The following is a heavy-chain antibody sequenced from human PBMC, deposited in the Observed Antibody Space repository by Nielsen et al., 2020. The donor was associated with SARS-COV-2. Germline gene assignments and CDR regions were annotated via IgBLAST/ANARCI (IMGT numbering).Heavy chain of an antibody. CDR2: VYYTGST. Sequence: SETLSLTCTVSGGSISSYYWSWIRQSPALGLEWIGYVYYTGSTNYNPSLESRVTISQDTSKNQFSLTLTSVTAADTAKYYCARGGTYPFDYWGQGILVTVSS. D-gene: IGHD1-26*01. J-gene: IGHJ4*02. CDR3: ARGGTYPFDY. V-gene: IGHV4-59*08. CDR1: GGSISSYY.